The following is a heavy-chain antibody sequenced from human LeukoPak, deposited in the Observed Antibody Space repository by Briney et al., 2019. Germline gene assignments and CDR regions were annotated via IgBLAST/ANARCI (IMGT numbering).Heavy chain of an antibody. CDR3: TTVIHYYDSSGYRYYFDY. Sequence: GGSLRLSCAASGFTFSGSAMHWVRQASGKGLEWVGRIRSKANSYATAYAASVKGRFTISRDDSKNTAYLQMNSLKTEDTAVYYCTTVIHYYDSSGYRYYFDYWGQGTLVTVSS. CDR2: IRSKANSYAT. CDR1: GFTFSGSA. J-gene: IGHJ4*02. V-gene: IGHV3-73*01. D-gene: IGHD3-22*01.